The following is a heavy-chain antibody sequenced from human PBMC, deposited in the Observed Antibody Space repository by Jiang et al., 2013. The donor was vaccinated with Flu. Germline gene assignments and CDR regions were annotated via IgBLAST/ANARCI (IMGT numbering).Heavy chain of an antibody. J-gene: IGHJ4*02. Sequence: EVKKPGSSVKVSCKASGGTFSSYAISWVRQAPGQGLEWMGGIIPIFGTANYAQKFQGRVTITADESTSTAYMELSSLRSEDTAVYYCAGRDYGGNAHYFDYWGQGTLVTVSS. V-gene: IGHV1-69*01. CDR2: IIPIFGTA. CDR3: AGRDYGGNAHYFDY. D-gene: IGHD4-23*01. CDR1: GGTFSSYA.